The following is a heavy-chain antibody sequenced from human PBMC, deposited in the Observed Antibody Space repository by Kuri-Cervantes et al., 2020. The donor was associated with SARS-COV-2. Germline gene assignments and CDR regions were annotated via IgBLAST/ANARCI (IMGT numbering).Heavy chain of an antibody. J-gene: IGHJ4*02. CDR2: INPNSGGT. D-gene: IGHD5-24*01. Sequence: ASVKVSCKASGYTFTGYYMHWVRQAPGQGLEWMGWINPNSGGTNYAQKFQGRVTMTRDTSISTAYMELSSLRSEDTAVYYCARDPGDGYNSPFDYWGQGTLVTVSS. CDR3: ARDPGDGYNSPFDY. V-gene: IGHV1-2*02. CDR1: GYTFTGYY.